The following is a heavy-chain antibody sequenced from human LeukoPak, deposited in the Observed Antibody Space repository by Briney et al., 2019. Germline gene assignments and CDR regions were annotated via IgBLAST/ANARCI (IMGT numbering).Heavy chain of an antibody. D-gene: IGHD2-2*01. CDR1: GGSISSSSYY. J-gene: IGHJ5*02. CDR2: IYYSGST. Sequence: SETLSLTCTVSGGSISSSSYYWGWIRQPPGKGLEWIGSIYYSGSTYYNPSLKSRVTISVDTSKNQFSLKLSSVTAADTAVYYCARHWFRVVDIVVVPASNWFDPWGQGTLVTVSS. V-gene: IGHV4-39*01. CDR3: ARHWFRVVDIVVVPASNWFDP.